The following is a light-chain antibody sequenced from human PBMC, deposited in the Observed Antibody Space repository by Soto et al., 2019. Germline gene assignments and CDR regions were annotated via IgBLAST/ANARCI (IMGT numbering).Light chain of an antibody. CDR3: QSYDSSLSGYV. CDR1: SSNIGAGYD. Sequence: QSVLTQPPSVSGAPGQRVTDSCTGSSSNIGAGYDVHWYQQLPGTAPKLLIYGNSNRPSGVPDRFSGSKSGTSASLAITGLQAEDEADYYCQSYDSSLSGYVFGTETKLTVL. CDR2: GNS. J-gene: IGLJ1*01. V-gene: IGLV1-40*01.